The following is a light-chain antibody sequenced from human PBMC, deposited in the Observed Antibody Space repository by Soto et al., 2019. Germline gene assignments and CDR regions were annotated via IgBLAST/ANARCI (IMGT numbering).Light chain of an antibody. CDR2: EVV. Sequence: QSGLTQPPAASGTPEHTVTISCTGTKNDIGDYDFVSWYQHHPGIAPRLIIYEVVQRPSGVPDRFSGSKSGNTASLTVSGLQAADEADYFCKSYAGSNTYVVGRGTKVTV. J-gene: IGLJ1*01. CDR3: KSYAGSNTYV. CDR1: KNDIGDYDF. V-gene: IGLV2-8*01.